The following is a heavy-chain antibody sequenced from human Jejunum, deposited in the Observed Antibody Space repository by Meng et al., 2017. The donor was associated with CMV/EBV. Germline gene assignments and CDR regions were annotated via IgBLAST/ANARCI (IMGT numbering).Heavy chain of an antibody. CDR3: TSRVGATPSYYGMDV. D-gene: IGHD1-26*01. V-gene: IGHV3-49*04. J-gene: IGHJ6*02. CDR1: GDTC. Sequence: GDTCLSWVRQAPGEGLEWVGFIRSRTYGGTTEYAASVTGRFTISRDDSKNIAYLQMNSLETEDTAVYYCTSRVGATPSYYGMDVWGQGTTVTVSS. CDR2: IRSRTYGGTT.